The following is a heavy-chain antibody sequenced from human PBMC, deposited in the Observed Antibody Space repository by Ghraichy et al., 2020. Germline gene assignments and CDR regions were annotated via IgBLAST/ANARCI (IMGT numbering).Heavy chain of an antibody. Sequence: GGSLRLPCAASGFTFSSYAMSWVRQAPGKGLEWVSGISGSGENTYYADSVKGRFTISRDNSKNTLNVQMNSLRAEDTAIYYCARRNWFDPWGQGTLVTVSS. J-gene: IGHJ5*02. CDR2: ISGSGENT. CDR1: GFTFSSYA. V-gene: IGHV3-23*01. CDR3: ARRNWFDP.